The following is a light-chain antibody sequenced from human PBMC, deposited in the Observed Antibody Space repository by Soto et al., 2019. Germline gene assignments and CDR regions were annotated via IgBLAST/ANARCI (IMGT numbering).Light chain of an antibody. V-gene: IGLV2-14*01. CDR1: SSDVGAYQF. J-gene: IGLJ2*01. CDR2: EVN. CDR3: SSYTRSSSTLVV. Sequence: QSALTQPASVSGSLGQSITISCTGTSSDVGAYQFVSWYQQHPGKAPKLMIYEVNNRPSGVSDRFTGSKSGNTASLTISGLQAEYEADYYCSSYTRSSSTLVVFGGGTKLTVL.